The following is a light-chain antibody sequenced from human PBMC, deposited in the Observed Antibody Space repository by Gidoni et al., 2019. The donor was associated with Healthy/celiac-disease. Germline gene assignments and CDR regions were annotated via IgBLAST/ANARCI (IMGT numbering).Light chain of an antibody. CDR1: QSISSW. V-gene: IGKV1-5*03. CDR2: KAS. CDR3: QQYNSYPYT. J-gene: IGKJ2*01. Sequence: IRMTQSPSTLSASVGDRVTITCRASQSISSWLAWYQQKPGKAPKLLIYKASSLESWVPSRFSGSGSGTEFTLTISSLQPDDFATYYCQQYNSYPYTFGQGTKLEIK.